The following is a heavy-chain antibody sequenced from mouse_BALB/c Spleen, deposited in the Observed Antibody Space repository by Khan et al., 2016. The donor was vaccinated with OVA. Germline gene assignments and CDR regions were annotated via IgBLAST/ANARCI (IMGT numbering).Heavy chain of an antibody. V-gene: IGHV9-2-1*01. CDR2: IDTETGEA. D-gene: IGHD1-2*01. Sequence: QIQLVQSGPELKKPGETVKISCKASAYSFRDYSLHWVRQSPGEGLKWMGWIDTETGEATYADDFKGRFAFSLETSASTASLHIYNLKNEDTATYCGARDGYVGYYSALDYWGQGTSVTVSS. CDR3: ARDGYVGYYSALDY. J-gene: IGHJ4*01. CDR1: AYSFRDYS.